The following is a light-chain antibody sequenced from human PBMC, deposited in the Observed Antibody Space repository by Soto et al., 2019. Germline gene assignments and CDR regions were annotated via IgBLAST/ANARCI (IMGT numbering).Light chain of an antibody. CDR2: DAS. Sequence: DIQMTQSPSSLSASVGDRVTITCQASQDINTYLNWYQQKPGKAPKLLIYDASKLETGVPSRFSGCGSGTDVTLTVTSLQPEDIATYFCQHYDNLLLTFGGGTKVEL. CDR3: QHYDNLLLT. CDR1: QDINTY. V-gene: IGKV1-33*01. J-gene: IGKJ4*01.